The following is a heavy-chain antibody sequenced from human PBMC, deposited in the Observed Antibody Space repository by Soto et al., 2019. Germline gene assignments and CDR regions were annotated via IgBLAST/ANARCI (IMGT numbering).Heavy chain of an antibody. V-gene: IGHV3-30*18. D-gene: IGHD2-15*01. Sequence: GSLRLSCAASGFTFSSYGMHWVRQAPGKGLEWVAVISYDGSNKYYADSVKGRFTISRDNSKNTLYLQMNSLRAEDTAVYYCAKDQFVVVAATPHYGMDVWGQGTTVTVSS. CDR1: GFTFSSYG. CDR2: ISYDGSNK. CDR3: AKDQFVVVAATPHYGMDV. J-gene: IGHJ6*02.